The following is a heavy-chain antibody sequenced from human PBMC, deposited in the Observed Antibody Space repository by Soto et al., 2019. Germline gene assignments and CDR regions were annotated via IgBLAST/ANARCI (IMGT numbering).Heavy chain of an antibody. D-gene: IGHD1-7*01. J-gene: IGHJ4*02. CDR2: IYYSGST. Sequence: QLQLQESGPGLVKPSETLSLTCTVSGGSISSSSYYWGWIRQPPGKGLEWIGSIYYSGSTYYNRALKSRVGISVDTSMNQFSPQLSSVTAADTAVDYCARHSSGTTSGVDYWGQGTLVTVSS. CDR3: ARHSSGTTSGVDY. V-gene: IGHV4-39*01. CDR1: GGSISSSSYY.